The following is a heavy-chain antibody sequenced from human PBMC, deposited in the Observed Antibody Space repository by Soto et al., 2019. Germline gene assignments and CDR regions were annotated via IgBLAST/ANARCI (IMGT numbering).Heavy chain of an antibody. CDR2: ISANGGSI. CDR3: AISGEPGVVVTTSFDY. D-gene: IGHD3-22*01. CDR1: GFTFDDYA. J-gene: IGHJ4*02. Sequence: EVQLVESGGRLVQPGKSLRLSCAASGFTFDDYAMHWVRQVPGNGLEWVSSISANGGSIHYVDSAKGRFTISRDNAKNSLFLQMNRLSAEDTALYYWAISGEPGVVVTTSFDYWGQGTLGTVSS. V-gene: IGHV3-9*01.